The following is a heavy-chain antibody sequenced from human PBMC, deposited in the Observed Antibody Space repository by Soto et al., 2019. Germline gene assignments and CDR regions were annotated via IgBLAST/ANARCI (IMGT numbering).Heavy chain of an antibody. V-gene: IGHV5-51*01. D-gene: IGHD2-2*01. CDR1: GYSFTSYW. Sequence: GESLKISCKGSGYSFTSYWIGWVRQMPGKGLEWMGIIYPGDSDTRYSPSFQGQVTISADKSISTAYLQWSSLKASDTAMYYCARLPGYCSSTSCDLYYYYGMDVWGQGTTVTVSS. J-gene: IGHJ6*02. CDR2: IYPGDSDT. CDR3: ARLPGYCSSTSCDLYYYYGMDV.